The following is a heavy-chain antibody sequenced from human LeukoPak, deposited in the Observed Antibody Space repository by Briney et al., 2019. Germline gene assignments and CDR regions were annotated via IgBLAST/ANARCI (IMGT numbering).Heavy chain of an antibody. CDR2: ISSSSSYI. CDR3: ARDALGDMDV. CDR1: GFTFSSYS. J-gene: IGHJ6*03. Sequence: GGSLRLSCAASGFTFSSYSMNWVRQAPGKGLEWVSSISSSSSYIYYADSVKGRFTISRDNSKNTLYLQMNSLRAEDTAVYYCARDALGDMDVWGKGTTVTVSS. V-gene: IGHV3-21*04.